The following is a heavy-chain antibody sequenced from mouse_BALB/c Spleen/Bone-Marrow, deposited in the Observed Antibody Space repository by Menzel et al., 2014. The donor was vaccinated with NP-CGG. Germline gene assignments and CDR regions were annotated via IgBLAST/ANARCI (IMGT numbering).Heavy chain of an antibody. CDR3: ARGGYYRYDGFAY. D-gene: IGHD2-14*01. J-gene: IGHJ3*01. CDR1: GYTFTDYY. CDR2: IYPGNGNT. Sequence: VQLQQSEAELARPGASVKLSCKASGYTFTDYYINWVRRRTGQGLEWIGEIYPGNGNTYYNEKFKGKATLTADKSSSTAYMQLSSLTSEDSAVYFCARGGYYRYDGFAYWGQGTLVTVSA. V-gene: IGHV1-77*01.